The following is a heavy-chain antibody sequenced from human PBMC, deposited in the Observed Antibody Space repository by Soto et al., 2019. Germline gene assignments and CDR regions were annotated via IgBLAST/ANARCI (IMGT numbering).Heavy chain of an antibody. D-gene: IGHD1-1*01. CDR1: GFTFSDYY. CDR2: SSNSGSFT. J-gene: IGHJ4*02. Sequence: GGSLGLSCAASGFTFSDYYMSWIRQAPGKGLEWIGYSSNSGSFTRYADSVKGRFSISRDNAKNSLFLQINSLRGEDTAIYYCVRSGDNYNLLDYWGQGTPVTVSS. V-gene: IGHV3-11*06. CDR3: VRSGDNYNLLDY.